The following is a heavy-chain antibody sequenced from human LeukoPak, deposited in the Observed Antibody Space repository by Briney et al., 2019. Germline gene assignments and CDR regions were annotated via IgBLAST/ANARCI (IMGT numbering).Heavy chain of an antibody. J-gene: IGHJ4*02. CDR1: GFTLSDHY. CDR2: TRNKANSYTT. Sequence: PGGSLRLSCAASGFTLSDHYMAWVRQAPGKGLEWVGRTRNKANSYTTEYAASVKGRFTISRDDSKNSLFLQMYSLRTEDTAVYYCASSDYYGSGNYWGQGTLVTVSS. CDR3: ASSDYYGSGNY. V-gene: IGHV3-72*01. D-gene: IGHD3-10*01.